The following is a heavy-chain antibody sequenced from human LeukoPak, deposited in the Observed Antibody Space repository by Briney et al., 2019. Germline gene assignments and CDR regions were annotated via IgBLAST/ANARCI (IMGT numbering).Heavy chain of an antibody. CDR3: AREGYSYGPLGY. V-gene: IGHV4-59*01. CDR1: GGSISSYY. Sequence: SETLSLTCTVSGGSISSYYWSWIRQPPGKGLEWIGYIYYSGSTNYNPSLKSRVTISVDTSKNQFSVKLSSVTAVDTAVYYCAREGYSYGPLGYWGQGTLVTVSS. J-gene: IGHJ4*02. D-gene: IGHD5-18*01. CDR2: IYYSGST.